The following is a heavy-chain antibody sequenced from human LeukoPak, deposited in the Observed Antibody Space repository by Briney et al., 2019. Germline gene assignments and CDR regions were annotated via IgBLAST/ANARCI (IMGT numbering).Heavy chain of an antibody. D-gene: IGHD5-18*01. CDR1: GGSFTNCP. CDR3: ARDNGGTAMAYYYYYYMDV. CDR2: MNPNSGNT. Sequence: ASVKVSCKASGGSFTNCPFHWVRQATGQGLEWMGWMNPNSGNTGYAQKFQGRVTMTRNTSISTAYMELSSLRSEDTAVYYCARDNGGTAMAYYYYYYMDVWGKGTTVTISS. J-gene: IGHJ6*03. V-gene: IGHV1-8*02.